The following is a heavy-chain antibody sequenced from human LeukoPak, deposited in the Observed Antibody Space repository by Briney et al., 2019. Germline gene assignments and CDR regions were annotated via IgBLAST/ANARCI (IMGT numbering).Heavy chain of an antibody. CDR1: GYTFTSYD. CDR3: ARATMRAGTIRY. V-gene: IGHV1-8*01. J-gene: IGHJ4*02. CDR2: MNPNSGNT. Sequence: ASVTVSCKASGYTFTSYDINWVRQATGQGLEWMGWMNPNSGNTGYAQKFQGRVTMTRNTSISTAYMELSSLRSEDTAVYYCARATMRAGTIRYWGQGTLVTVSS. D-gene: IGHD6-19*01.